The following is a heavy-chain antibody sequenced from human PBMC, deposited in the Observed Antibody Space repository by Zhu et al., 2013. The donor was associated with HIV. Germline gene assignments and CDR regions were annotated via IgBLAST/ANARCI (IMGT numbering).Heavy chain of an antibody. J-gene: IGHJ4*02. Sequence: QVQLVQSGAEVKEPGSSVKVSCKTTGDTFSKYAISWVRQAPGQGLEWMGGIVGVFDAADYAQKFQDRVTITADESTSTAYMELSSLRSEDTAVYYCARVAEGYYDSSGYYYDWGQGTLVTVSS. V-gene: IGHV1-69*01. CDR1: GDTFSKYA. CDR2: IVGVFDAA. D-gene: IGHD3-22*01. CDR3: ARVAEGYYDSSGYYYD.